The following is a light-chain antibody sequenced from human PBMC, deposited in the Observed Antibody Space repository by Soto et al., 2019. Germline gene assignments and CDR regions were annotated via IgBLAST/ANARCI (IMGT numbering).Light chain of an antibody. CDR2: AAS. CDR3: QQSYSTPWT. V-gene: IGKV1-39*01. CDR1: QSISSY. Sequence: DIQMTQSPSSLSASVGDRVTITCRASQSISSYLNWYQQKPGKAPKLLIYAASSLQSGVTSRFSGRGSGTDFTLAISSLQPEDFAPYYCQQSYSTPWTFGQGTKVEIK. J-gene: IGKJ1*01.